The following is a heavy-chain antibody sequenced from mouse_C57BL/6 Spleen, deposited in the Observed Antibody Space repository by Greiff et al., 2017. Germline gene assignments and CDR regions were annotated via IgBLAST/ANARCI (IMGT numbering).Heavy chain of an antibody. CDR2: IYPGDGDT. V-gene: IGHV1-82*01. CDR3: ARGSKMDY. D-gene: IGHD1-1*01. J-gene: IGHJ4*01. CDR1: GYAFSSSW. Sequence: QVQLQQSGPELVKPGASVTISCKASGYAFSSSWMNWVKQRPGKGLEWIGRIYPGDGDTNYNGKFKGKATLTADKSSSTAYMQLSSLTSEDSAVYFCARGSKMDYWGQGTSVTVSS.